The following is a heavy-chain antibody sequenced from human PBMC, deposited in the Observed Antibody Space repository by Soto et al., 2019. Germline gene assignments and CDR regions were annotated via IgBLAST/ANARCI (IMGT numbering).Heavy chain of an antibody. D-gene: IGHD6-13*01. CDR3: AKDCVYSSSWYPRGYYYYGMDV. CDR1: GFTFSSYA. V-gene: IGHV3-23*01. J-gene: IGHJ6*02. CDR2: ISGSGGST. Sequence: EVQLLESGGGLVQPGGSLRLSYAASGFTFSSYAMSWVRQAPGKGLEWVSAISGSGGSTYYADSVKGRFTISRDNSKNTLYLQMNSLRAEDTAVYYCAKDCVYSSSWYPRGYYYYGMDVWGQGTTVTVSS.